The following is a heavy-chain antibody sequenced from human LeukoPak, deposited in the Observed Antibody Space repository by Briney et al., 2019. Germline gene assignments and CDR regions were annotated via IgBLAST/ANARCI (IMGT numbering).Heavy chain of an antibody. V-gene: IGHV4-34*01. Sequence: SETLSLTCAVYGGSFSGYYWSWIRQPPGKGLEWIGEINHSGSTNYNPSLKSRVTISVDTSKNQFSLKLSSVTAADTAVYYCARGVVVVPAAMGHNWFDPWGQGTLVTVSS. CDR1: GGSFSGYY. CDR2: INHSGST. D-gene: IGHD2-2*01. CDR3: ARGVVVVPAAMGHNWFDP. J-gene: IGHJ5*02.